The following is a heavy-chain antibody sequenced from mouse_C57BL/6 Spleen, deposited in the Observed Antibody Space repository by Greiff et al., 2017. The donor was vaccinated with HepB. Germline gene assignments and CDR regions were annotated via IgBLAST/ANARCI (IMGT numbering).Heavy chain of an antibody. CDR2: INPNNGGT. CDR3: ARDGSSPFAY. Sequence: EVKLVESGPELVKPGASVKIPCKASGYTFTDYNMDWVKQSHGKSLEWIGDINPNNGGTIYNQKFKGKATLTVDKSSSTAYMELRSLTSEDTAVYYCARDGSSPFAYWGQGTLVTVSA. D-gene: IGHD1-1*01. CDR1: GYTFTDYN. V-gene: IGHV1-18*01. J-gene: IGHJ3*01.